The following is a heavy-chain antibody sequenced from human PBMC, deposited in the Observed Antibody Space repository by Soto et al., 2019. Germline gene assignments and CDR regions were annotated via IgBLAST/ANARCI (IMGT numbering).Heavy chain of an antibody. CDR1: GFTVSSNY. CDR2: IYSGGST. CDR3: AREDSYYGSGSYYG. J-gene: IGHJ4*02. D-gene: IGHD3-10*01. Sequence: GGSLRLSCAASGFTVSSNYMSWVRQAPGKGLEWVSVIYSGGSTYYADSMKGRFTISRDNSKNTLYLQMNSLRAEDTAVYYCAREDSYYGSGSYYGWGQGTLVTVSP. V-gene: IGHV3-53*01.